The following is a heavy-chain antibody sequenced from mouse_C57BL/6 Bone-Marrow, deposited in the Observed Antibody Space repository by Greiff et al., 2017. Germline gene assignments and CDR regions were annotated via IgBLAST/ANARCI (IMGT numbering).Heavy chain of an antibody. D-gene: IGHD1-1*01. J-gene: IGHJ4*01. CDR1: GFPFSNYG. V-gene: IGHV5-17*01. CDR2: ISSGSSTI. CDR3: AKGSSYSYYAMDN. Sequence: VQWVVSGGGLVKPGGSLKLSCAASGFPFSNYGMHWVRQAPEKGLEWVAYISSGSSTIYYADTVMGRFTISRDNAKNTRFLQMTSLKSEDTAMYYCAKGSSYSYYAMDNWGQGTSVTVCS.